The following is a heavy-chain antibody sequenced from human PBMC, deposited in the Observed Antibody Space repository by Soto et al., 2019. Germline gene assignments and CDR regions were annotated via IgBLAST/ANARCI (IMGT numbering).Heavy chain of an antibody. CDR3: AKDPRPSAAGFYWYFDL. CDR1: GFTFSSYG. Sequence: QVQLVESGGGVVQPGRSLRLSCAASGFTFSSYGMHWVRQAPGKGLEWVAVISYDGSNKYYADSVKGRFTISRDNSKKTLYMQMNSVRAEDTAVYYCAKDPRPSAAGFYWYFDLWGRGTLVTVSS. J-gene: IGHJ2*01. CDR2: ISYDGSNK. D-gene: IGHD6-13*01. V-gene: IGHV3-30*18.